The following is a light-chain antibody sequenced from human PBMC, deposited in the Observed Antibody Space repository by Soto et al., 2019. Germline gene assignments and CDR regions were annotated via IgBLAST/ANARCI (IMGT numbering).Light chain of an antibody. Sequence: QSVLTQPPSASGQPGQRVIISCSGSSSNLGSNSGNWYQQLPGTAPKLLIYNTYQRPLGVPDRFSGSKSGTSASLAISGLQSEDEGDYFCAAWDDSLNGPVFGGGTQLTVL. CDR3: AAWDDSLNGPV. V-gene: IGLV1-44*01. CDR1: SSNLGSNS. CDR2: NTY. J-gene: IGLJ3*02.